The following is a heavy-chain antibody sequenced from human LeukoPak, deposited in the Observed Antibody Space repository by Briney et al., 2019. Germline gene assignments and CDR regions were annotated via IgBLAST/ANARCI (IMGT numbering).Heavy chain of an antibody. CDR3: ASLTLGYCSSTSCYNMDV. D-gene: IGHD2-2*02. V-gene: IGHV4-61*02. CDR2: IYTSGST. CDR1: GGSISSGSYY. J-gene: IGHJ6*03. Sequence: SQTLSLTCTVSGGSISSGSYYWSWIRQPAGKGLEWIGRIYTSGSTNYNPSLKSRVTISVDTSKNQFSLKLSSVTAVDTAVYYCASLTLGYCSSTSCYNMDVWGKGTTVTVSS.